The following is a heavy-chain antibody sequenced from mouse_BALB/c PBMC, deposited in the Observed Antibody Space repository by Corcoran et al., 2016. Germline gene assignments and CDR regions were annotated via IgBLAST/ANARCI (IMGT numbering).Heavy chain of an antibody. CDR3: ARWDWYFDV. CDR2: IDPANGTT. V-gene: IGHV14-3*02. J-gene: IGHJ1*01. CDR1: GFNIKDTS. Sequence: EVQLQQSGAELVKPGASVKLSCTASGFNIKDTSMHWVKQRPEQVLEVIGRIDPANGTTKYDPKFQGKANITADTSSNPAYLQLSSLTSEYTAVYYCARWDWYFDVWGAGTMVTVSS.